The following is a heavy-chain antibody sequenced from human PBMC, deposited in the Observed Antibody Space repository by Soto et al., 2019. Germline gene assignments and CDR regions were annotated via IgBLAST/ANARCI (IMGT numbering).Heavy chain of an antibody. V-gene: IGHV3-66*01. J-gene: IGHJ4*02. CDR2: IYSGGST. CDR1: GFTVSSNY. CDR3: ARGIEEEAQWLVPYYFDY. D-gene: IGHD6-19*01. Sequence: GGSLRLSCAASGFTVSSNYMSWVRQAPGKGLEWVSVIYSGGSTYYADSVKGRFTISRDNSKNTLYLQMNSLRAEDTAVYYCARGIEEEAQWLVPYYFDYWGQGTLVTVSS.